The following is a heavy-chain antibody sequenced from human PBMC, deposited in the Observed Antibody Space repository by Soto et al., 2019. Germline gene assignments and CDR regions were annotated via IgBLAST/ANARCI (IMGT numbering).Heavy chain of an antibody. V-gene: IGHV4-4*02. CDR3: ARSPPSSYYGGSGTFDY. J-gene: IGHJ4*02. CDR1: GGFTSTNNW. Sequence: GPVPASETLSLTCAVSGGFTSTNNWWSWVRQPPGKGLEWIGDAYHSGSTEYNPSLKSRVSISVDKSKNQISLKLTSATAADTAVYYCARSPPSSYYGGSGTFDYWGQGTLVTVPS. CDR2: AYHSGST. D-gene: IGHD3-10*01.